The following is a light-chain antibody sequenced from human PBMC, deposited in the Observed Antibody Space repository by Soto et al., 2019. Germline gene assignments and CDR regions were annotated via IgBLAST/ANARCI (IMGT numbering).Light chain of an antibody. CDR2: GAS. CDR1: QTVYNN. CDR3: QQYSNWPLT. J-gene: IGKJ4*01. V-gene: IGKV3-15*01. Sequence: EIVMTQSPATLSVSPGERAALSCRASQTVYNNLAWYQQKPGHAPRLLIYGASARATGIPARFSGSGSGTEFTLAVSSLQSEDFAVYYCQQYSNWPLTSGGGTKVEIK.